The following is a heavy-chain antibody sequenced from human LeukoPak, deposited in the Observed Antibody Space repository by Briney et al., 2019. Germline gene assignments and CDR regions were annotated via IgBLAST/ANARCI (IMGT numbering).Heavy chain of an antibody. CDR2: INWNGIST. CDR1: GFTFSSYW. Sequence: GGSLRLSCAASGFTFSSYWMHWVRQAPGKGLEWVSGINWNGISTGYADSVKGRFTVSRDNAKNSLYLQMNSLRAEDTALYYCARGHDIVVMGPFDYWGQGILVTVSS. CDR3: ARGHDIVVMGPFDY. J-gene: IGHJ4*02. V-gene: IGHV3-20*04. D-gene: IGHD2-8*01.